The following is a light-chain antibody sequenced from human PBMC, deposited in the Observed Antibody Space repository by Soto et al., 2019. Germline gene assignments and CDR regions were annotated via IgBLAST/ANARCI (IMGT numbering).Light chain of an antibody. J-gene: IGKJ5*01. V-gene: IGKV3-15*01. CDR2: GSS. CDR3: QQYNKWPPIT. CDR1: QSVSSD. Sequence: EVVMTQSPATLSVSPGERATLSCRASQSVSSDLAWYQQKPGQAPRLLIYGSSTRATGIPDRFSGSGSGTDFTLTISSLRSEDLAVYYCQQYNKWPPITFGQGTRLQLX.